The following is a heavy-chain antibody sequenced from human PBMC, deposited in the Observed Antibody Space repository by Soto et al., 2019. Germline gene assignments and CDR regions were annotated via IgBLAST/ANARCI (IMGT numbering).Heavy chain of an antibody. V-gene: IGHV1-69*08. CDR1: GGTFSSYT. CDR2: IIPILGIA. CDR3: ARDQNLLRAWERAFDI. J-gene: IGHJ3*02. D-gene: IGHD1-26*01. Sequence: QVQLVQSGAEVKKPASSVKVSCKASGGTFSSYTISWVRQAPGQGREWMGRIIPILGIANYAQKCQGRVTMTAYKSMSKAYLELSSLRSEDTAVYYCARDQNLLRAWERAFDIWGQGTMVTVSS.